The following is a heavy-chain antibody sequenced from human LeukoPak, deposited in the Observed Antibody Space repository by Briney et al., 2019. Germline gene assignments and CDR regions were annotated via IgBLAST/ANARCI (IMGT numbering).Heavy chain of an antibody. Sequence: GSLRLSCAPPRFTFSIYAMHWVPQALGRRLEYVSPILSIVGSIYYASSVKGRFTISRDNSKNTLYLQMGSLRAEDMAVYYCARGEYYDSSAHEKHEVVDYWGQGTLVTVSS. V-gene: IGHV3-64*01. J-gene: IGHJ4*02. CDR2: ILSIVGSI. CDR1: RFTFSIYA. D-gene: IGHD3-22*01. CDR3: ARGEYYDSSAHEKHEVVDY.